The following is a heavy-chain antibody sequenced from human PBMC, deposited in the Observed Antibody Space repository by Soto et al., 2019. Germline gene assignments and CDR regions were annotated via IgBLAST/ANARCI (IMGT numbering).Heavy chain of an antibody. CDR3: ARDRALRFLEWADYYYYGMDV. V-gene: IGHV1-69*13. CDR1: GGTFSSYA. J-gene: IGHJ6*02. Sequence: SVKVSCKASGGTFSSYAISWVRQAPGQGLERMGGIIPIFGTANYAQKFQGRVTITADESTSTAYMELSSLRSEDTAVYYCARDRALRFLEWADYYYYGMDVWGQGTTVTVSS. CDR2: IIPIFGTA. D-gene: IGHD3-3*01.